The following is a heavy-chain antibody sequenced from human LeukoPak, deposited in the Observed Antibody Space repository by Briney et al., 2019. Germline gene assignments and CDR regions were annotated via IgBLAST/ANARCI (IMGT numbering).Heavy chain of an antibody. CDR2: ISSSSSYI. D-gene: IGHD1-26*01. V-gene: IGHV3-21*01. CDR1: GFTFSSYS. Sequence: PGGSLRLSCAASGFTFSSYSMNWVRQAPGKGLEWVSSISSSSSYIYYADSVKGRFTISRDNAKNSLYLQMNSLRAEDTAVYYCARAQGATIDAFDIRGQGTMVTVSS. J-gene: IGHJ3*02. CDR3: ARAQGATIDAFDI.